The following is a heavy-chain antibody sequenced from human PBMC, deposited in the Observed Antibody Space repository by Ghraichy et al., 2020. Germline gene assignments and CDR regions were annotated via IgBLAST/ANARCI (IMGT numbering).Heavy chain of an antibody. CDR3: APGYCTSSNCRHYFEY. D-gene: IGHD2-2*01. Sequence: GGSLRLSCAASGFSFSSYSMNWVRQAPGKGLEWVSYISSSSRTIYYVDSVKGRFTVSRDNAKNSLYLQMNNLRDEDTAVYYCAPGYCTSSNCRHYFEYWGQGTLVTVSS. CDR2: ISSSSRTI. V-gene: IGHV3-48*02. J-gene: IGHJ4*02. CDR1: GFSFSSYS.